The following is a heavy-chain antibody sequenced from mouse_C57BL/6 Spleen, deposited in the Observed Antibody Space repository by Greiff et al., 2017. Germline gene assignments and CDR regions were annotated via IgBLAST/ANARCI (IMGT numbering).Heavy chain of an antibody. J-gene: IGHJ4*01. V-gene: IGHV1-64*01. CDR1: GYTFTSYW. CDR3: AREGDYEAMDY. CDR2: IHPNSGST. Sequence: VQLQQPGAELVKPGASVKLSCKASGYTFTSYWMHWVKQRPGQGLEWIGMIHPNSGSTNYNEKFKSKATLTVDKSSSTAYMQLSNLTSEDSAVYDCAREGDYEAMDYWGQGTSVTVSS.